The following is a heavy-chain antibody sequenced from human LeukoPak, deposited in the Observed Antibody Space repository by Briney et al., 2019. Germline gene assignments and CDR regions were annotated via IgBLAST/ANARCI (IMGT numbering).Heavy chain of an antibody. CDR1: GGSISSSSYY. Sequence: SETLSLTCTVSGGSISSSSYYWGWLRQPPGKGLEWIGNIYYSGSTYYNPSLKSRVSISVDTSKNQFSLRLSSVTAADTAVYYCVRGGGAGDTELFDYWGQGTLVTVSS. J-gene: IGHJ4*02. V-gene: IGHV4-39*01. D-gene: IGHD1-26*01. CDR2: IYYSGST. CDR3: VRGGGAGDTELFDY.